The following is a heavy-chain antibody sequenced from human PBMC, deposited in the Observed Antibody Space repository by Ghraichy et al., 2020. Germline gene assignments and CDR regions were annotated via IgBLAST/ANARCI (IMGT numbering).Heavy chain of an antibody. Sequence: GVSLNISCAGSGFMFSTYWMSWVRQAPGKGLEWVANIKQDGSEQYYVDSVKGRFTISRDNAKNSLTLQMHNLRVEDTGVYYCARENVAVPGEGWGQGTLVTVSS. D-gene: IGHD6-19*01. CDR1: GFMFSTYW. CDR2: IKQDGSEQ. J-gene: IGHJ1*01. CDR3: ARENVAVPGEG. V-gene: IGHV3-7*01.